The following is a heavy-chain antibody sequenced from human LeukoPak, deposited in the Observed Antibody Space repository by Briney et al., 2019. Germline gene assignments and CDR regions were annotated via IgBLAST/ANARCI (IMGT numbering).Heavy chain of an antibody. D-gene: IGHD2-2*02. J-gene: IGHJ4*02. V-gene: IGHV3-48*01. Sequence: GGSLRLSCAASGFTFSPYSMNWVRQAPGKGLEWLSYISGDSRNIYYADSVRGRFTISRNNAKNSLYLQMNSLRAEDTAVYYCAKDRGVSDIVVVPAAIALDYWGQGTLVTVSS. CDR3: AKDRGVSDIVVVPAAIALDY. CDR1: GFTFSPYS. CDR2: ISGDSRNI.